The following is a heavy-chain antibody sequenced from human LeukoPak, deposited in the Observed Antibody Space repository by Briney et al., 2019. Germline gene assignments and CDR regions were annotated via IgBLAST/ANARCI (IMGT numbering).Heavy chain of an antibody. CDR3: AKGAYDYVEVGYFDY. CDR2: IIGSVVST. V-gene: IGHV3-23*01. Sequence: GGSLRLSCAASGFTVSSNYMSWVRQAPGKGLEWVSTIIGSVVSTFYADSVKGRFTISRDTSKNTLYLQMNSLRAEDTAVYYCAKGAYDYVEVGYFDYWGQGTLVTVSS. D-gene: IGHD5-12*01. CDR1: GFTVSSNY. J-gene: IGHJ4*02.